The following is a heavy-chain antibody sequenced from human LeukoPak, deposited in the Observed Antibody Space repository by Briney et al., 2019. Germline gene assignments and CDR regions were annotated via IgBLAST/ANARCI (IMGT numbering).Heavy chain of an antibody. D-gene: IGHD2-2*01. CDR3: AKGVVVVPAAPDY. Sequence: PGRSLRLSCAASGFTFSSYAMHWVRQAPGKGLEWVAVISYDGSNKYYADSVKGRFTISRDNSKNTLYLQMNSLRAEDTAVYYCAKGVVVVPAAPDYWGQGTLVTVSS. J-gene: IGHJ4*02. V-gene: IGHV3-30-3*01. CDR1: GFTFSSYA. CDR2: ISYDGSNK.